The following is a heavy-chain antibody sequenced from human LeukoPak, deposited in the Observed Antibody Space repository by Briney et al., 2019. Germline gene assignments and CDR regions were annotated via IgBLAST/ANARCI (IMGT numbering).Heavy chain of an antibody. D-gene: IGHD3-22*01. CDR3: AREYDSSGYQSYGMDV. J-gene: IGHJ6*02. V-gene: IGHV3-53*01. CDR1: GSTVSSNY. CDR2: IYSGGST. Sequence: GGSLRLSCAASGSTVSSNYMSWVRQAPGKGLEWVSVIYSGGSTYYADSVKGRFTISRDNSKNTLYLQMNSLRAEDTAVYYCAREYDSSGYQSYGMDVWGQGTTVTVSS.